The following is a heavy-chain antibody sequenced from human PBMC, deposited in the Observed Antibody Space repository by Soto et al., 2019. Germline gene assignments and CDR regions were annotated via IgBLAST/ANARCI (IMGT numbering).Heavy chain of an antibody. CDR2: IWYDGSNK. V-gene: IGHV3-33*01. CDR3: ARDPNSSLDY. Sequence: QVQLVESGGGVVQPGRSLRLSCAASGFSFSSYGMHWVRQAPGKGLEWVAVIWYDGSNKYYADSVKGRFTISRDNSKNTLYLQMNSLRAEDTAVYYCARDPNSSLDYWGQGTLVTVSS. J-gene: IGHJ4*02. D-gene: IGHD6-13*01. CDR1: GFSFSSYG.